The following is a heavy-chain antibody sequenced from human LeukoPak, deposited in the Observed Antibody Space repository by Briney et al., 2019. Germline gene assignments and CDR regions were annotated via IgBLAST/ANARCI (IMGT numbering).Heavy chain of an antibody. CDR3: ARARRQCSGGSCYFTNYDY. CDR1: GGSFSGYY. V-gene: IGHV4-59*10. CDR2: IYTSGST. D-gene: IGHD2-15*01. Sequence: SETLSLTCAVYGGSFSGYYWSWIRQPAGKGLEWIGRIYTSGSTNYNPSLKSRVTMSVDTSKNQFSLKLSSVTAADTAVYYCARARRQCSGGSCYFTNYDYWGQGTLVTVSS. J-gene: IGHJ4*02.